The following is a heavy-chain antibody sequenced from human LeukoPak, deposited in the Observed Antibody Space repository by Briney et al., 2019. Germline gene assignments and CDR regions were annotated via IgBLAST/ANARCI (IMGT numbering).Heavy chain of an antibody. V-gene: IGHV4-59*10. D-gene: IGHD5-18*01. J-gene: IGHJ4*02. CDR2: IYTSGST. Sequence: PSETLSLPCAVYGGSFSGYYWSWIRQPAGKGLEWIGRIYTSGSTNYNPSLKSRVTISVDTSKNQFSLKLSTVTAADTAVYYCARVGTAMDVEDYWGQGTLVTVSS. CDR1: GGSFSGYY. CDR3: ARVGTAMDVEDY.